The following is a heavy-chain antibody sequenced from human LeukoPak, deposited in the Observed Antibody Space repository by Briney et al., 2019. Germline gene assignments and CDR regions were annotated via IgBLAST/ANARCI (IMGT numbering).Heavy chain of an antibody. Sequence: SETLSLTCTVSGGSISSFYWTWIRQPPGKGLEWIGYIYYSGSTNYNPSLKSRVTISVDTSKNKFSLKLSSVTAADTAVYYCARGYCSGGSCYDAFDIWGQGTMVTVSS. CDR1: GGSISSFY. J-gene: IGHJ3*02. CDR3: ARGYCSGGSCYDAFDI. CDR2: IYYSGST. D-gene: IGHD2-15*01. V-gene: IGHV4-59*01.